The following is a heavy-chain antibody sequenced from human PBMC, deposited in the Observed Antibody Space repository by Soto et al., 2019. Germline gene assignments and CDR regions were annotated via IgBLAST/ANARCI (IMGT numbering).Heavy chain of an antibody. J-gene: IGHJ4*02. D-gene: IGHD6-13*01. CDR2: IYYSGRT. CDR1: GGSISSGGYY. V-gene: IGHV4-31*03. CDR3: ARVSEQQLVPSHFDY. Sequence: QVQLQESGPGLVKPSQTLSLTCTVSGGSISSGGYYWSWIRQHPGKGLEWIGYIYYSGRTYYNPSLKSRVTISVDTSKNQFSLKLSSVTAADTAVYYCARVSEQQLVPSHFDYWGQGTLVTVSS.